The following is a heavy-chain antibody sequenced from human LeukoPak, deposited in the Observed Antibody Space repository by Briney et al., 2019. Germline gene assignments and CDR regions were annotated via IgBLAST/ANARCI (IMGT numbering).Heavy chain of an antibody. CDR3: ARDNSVEDTAWWFDP. D-gene: IGHD4-23*01. CDR2: IIPIFGTA. J-gene: IGHJ5*02. CDR1: GGTFSNYS. Sequence: ASVKVSCKASGGTFSNYSISWVRQAPGQGLEWMGEIIPIFGTANYAQKFQGRVTITADKSTSTAYMELSSPRSEDTAVYYCARDNSVEDTAWWFDPWGQGTLVTVSS. V-gene: IGHV1-69*06.